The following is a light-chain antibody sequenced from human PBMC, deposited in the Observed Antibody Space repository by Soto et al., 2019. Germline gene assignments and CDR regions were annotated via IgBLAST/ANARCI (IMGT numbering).Light chain of an antibody. V-gene: IGLV2-23*01. CDR2: EGI. CDR3: RSYVGATTYV. J-gene: IGLJ1*01. CDR1: SSNIGGYNV. Sequence: QSVLTQPASVSGSPGQSITISCSGTSSNIGGYNVVSWYQQHPGKAPKVIVYEGIKRPSGVSDRFSGSTSGSTASLTISGLQAEYEAEYYFRSYVGATTYVFGSATNVT.